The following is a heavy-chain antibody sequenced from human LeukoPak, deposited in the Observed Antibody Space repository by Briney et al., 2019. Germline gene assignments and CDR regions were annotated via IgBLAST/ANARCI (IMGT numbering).Heavy chain of an antibody. D-gene: IGHD3-3*01. CDR2: IIPIFGTA. J-gene: IGHJ5*02. CDR1: GGTFSSYA. V-gene: IGHV1-69*13. Sequence: SVKVSCKASGGTFSSYAISWARQAPGQGLEWMGGIIPIFGTANYAQKFQGRVTITADESTSTAYMELSSLRSEDTAVYYCARGIYSEWLLSGFDLWGQGTLVTVSS. CDR3: ARGIYSEWLLSGFDL.